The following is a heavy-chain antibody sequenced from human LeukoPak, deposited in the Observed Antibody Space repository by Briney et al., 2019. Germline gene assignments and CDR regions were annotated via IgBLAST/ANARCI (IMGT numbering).Heavy chain of an antibody. CDR1: GFTFSSYW. Sequence: GGSLRLSCAASGFTFSSYWMHWVRQVPGKGLVWGSRIYSDGSSTSYADSVKGRFTISRDNAKNTLYLQMNSLRAEDTAVYYCARISYDSSDYYGYWGQGTLVTVSS. V-gene: IGHV3-74*01. CDR3: ARISYDSSDYYGY. D-gene: IGHD3-22*01. CDR2: IYSDGSST. J-gene: IGHJ4*02.